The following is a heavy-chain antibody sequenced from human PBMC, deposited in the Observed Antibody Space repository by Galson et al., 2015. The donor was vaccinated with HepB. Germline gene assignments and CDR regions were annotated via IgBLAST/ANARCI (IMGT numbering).Heavy chain of an antibody. J-gene: IGHJ6*02. Sequence: SETLSLTCAVYGGSFSGYYWSWIRQPPGKGLEWIGEINHSGSTNYNPSLKSRVTISVDTSKNQFSLKLSSVTAADTAVYYCAGFASELYYDSSGYYYAVYGMDVWGQGTTVTVSS. CDR3: AGFASELYYDSSGYYYAVYGMDV. CDR2: INHSGST. V-gene: IGHV4-34*01. D-gene: IGHD3-22*01. CDR1: GGSFSGYY.